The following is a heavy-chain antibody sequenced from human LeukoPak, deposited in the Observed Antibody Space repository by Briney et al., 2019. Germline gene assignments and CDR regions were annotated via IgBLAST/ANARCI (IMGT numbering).Heavy chain of an antibody. CDR3: AREGGGPWWLDP. CDR1: GGSISSYY. Sequence: PSETLSLTCTVSGGSISSYYWSWIRQPAGKGLEWIGRINTSGSSNYNPSLRSRVTMSVDTSKNQFSLNLSSVTAADTAVYYCAREGGGPWWLDPWGQGTLVTVSS. D-gene: IGHD6-25*01. CDR2: INTSGSS. J-gene: IGHJ5*02. V-gene: IGHV4-4*07.